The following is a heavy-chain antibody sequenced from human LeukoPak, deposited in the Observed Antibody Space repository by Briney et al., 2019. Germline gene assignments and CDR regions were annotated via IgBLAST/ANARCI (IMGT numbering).Heavy chain of an antibody. V-gene: IGHV1-69*05. D-gene: IGHD6-13*01. Sequence: SVKVSCKASGGTFSSYAISWVRQAPGQGLEWMGGIIPIFGTANYAQKFQGRVAMTRDTSTSTVYMELSSLRSEDTAVYYCARDSSSSVFDPWGQGTLVTVSS. CDR3: ARDSSSSVFDP. CDR1: GGTFSSYA. J-gene: IGHJ5*02. CDR2: IIPIFGTA.